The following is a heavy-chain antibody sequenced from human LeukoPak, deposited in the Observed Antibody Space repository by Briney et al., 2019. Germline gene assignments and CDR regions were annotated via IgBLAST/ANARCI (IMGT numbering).Heavy chain of an antibody. CDR1: GFTFSSYA. CDR2: ISVSGVST. V-gene: IGHV3-23*01. J-gene: IGHJ4*02. CDR3: AKSRDSSGYYFGLYY. Sequence: GGSLRLSCAHSGFTFSSYAMRGVRQPPGRGLEWVSAISVSGVSTYSAYSVKGRFTISRDNSKNALYLQMNSLRAEDTAVYYCAKSRDSSGYYFGLYYWGQGTLVTVSS. D-gene: IGHD3-22*01.